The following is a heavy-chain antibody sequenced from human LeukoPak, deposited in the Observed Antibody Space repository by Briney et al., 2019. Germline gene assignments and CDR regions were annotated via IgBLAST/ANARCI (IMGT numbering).Heavy chain of an antibody. CDR3: ARRTSRYYMDV. CDR1: GGSISSSSYY. J-gene: IGHJ6*03. V-gene: IGHV4-39*01. Sequence: SETLSLTCTVSGGSISSSSYYWGWIRQPPGKGLEWIGCIDYSGHTYYNPSLKSRVTISVDTSKNQFSLKLSSVTAADTAVYYCARRTSRYYMDVWGKGTTVTVSS. D-gene: IGHD2-2*01. CDR2: IDYSGHT.